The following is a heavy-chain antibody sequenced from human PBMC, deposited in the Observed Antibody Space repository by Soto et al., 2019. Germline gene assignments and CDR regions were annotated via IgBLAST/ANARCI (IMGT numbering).Heavy chain of an antibody. V-gene: IGHV2-5*02. J-gene: IGHJ5*02. CDR3: APRLKQLGGYGAFDP. Sequence: QITLKESGPTLVKPTQTLTLTCTFSGFSLSTSGVGVGWIRQPPGKALEWLALIYWDDDKRYSPSLKSRLTITMASSKNRRGLTTNNLDPLDTAPYYCAPRLKQLGGYGAFDPWGQGTLVTDSS. CDR1: GFSLSTSGVG. D-gene: IGHD6-13*01. CDR2: IYWDDDK.